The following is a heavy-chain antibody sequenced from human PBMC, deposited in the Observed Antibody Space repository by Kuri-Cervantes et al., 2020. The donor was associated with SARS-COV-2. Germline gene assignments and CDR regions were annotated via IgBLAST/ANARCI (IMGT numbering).Heavy chain of an antibody. CDR3: ARDDTYYYDSDDAFDI. Sequence: GESLEISCAASGFPFSSYSMNWVRQAPGKGLEWVSSISSSSSYIYYADSVKGRFTIPRDKAKNSLYLQMNSLRAEATAVYYCARDDTYYYDSDDAFDIRGQGTMVTVSS. CDR2: ISSSSSYI. CDR1: GFPFSSYS. J-gene: IGHJ3*02. D-gene: IGHD3-22*01. V-gene: IGHV3-21*01.